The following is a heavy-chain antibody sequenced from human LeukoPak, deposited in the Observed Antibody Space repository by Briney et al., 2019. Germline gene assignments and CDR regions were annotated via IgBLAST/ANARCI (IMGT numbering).Heavy chain of an antibody. D-gene: IGHD3-22*01. CDR2: FSHTGST. J-gene: IGHJ4*02. V-gene: IGHV4-38-2*02. CDR3: ARASYSYDINGWVPFDY. CDR1: GYSISSGYY. Sequence: SETLSLTCSVSGYSISSGYYWGWIRQPPGKGLEWIGSFSHTGSTFYNPSLKSRVTISGDTSKNQFSLRLSSVTAADTAVYYCARASYSYDINGWVPFDYWGQGTLVTVSS.